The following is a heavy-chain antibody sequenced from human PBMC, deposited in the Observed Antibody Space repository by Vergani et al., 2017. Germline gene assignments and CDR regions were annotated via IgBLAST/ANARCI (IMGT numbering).Heavy chain of an antibody. D-gene: IGHD3-9*01. J-gene: IGHJ4*02. CDR1: GGSITYGAFY. CDR2: IYYSENK. CDR3: ARTESFILRYFHWAL. Sequence: QLQLQESGPGLVKPSETLSLTCTVSGGSITYGAFYWGWIRQSPGKGLGWIGSIYYSENKFYHPSLESRITLSIDTTKNQFSLEVTFVPAADTAIYFGARTESFILRYFHWALWGQGSLVTVSS. V-gene: IGHV4-39*01.